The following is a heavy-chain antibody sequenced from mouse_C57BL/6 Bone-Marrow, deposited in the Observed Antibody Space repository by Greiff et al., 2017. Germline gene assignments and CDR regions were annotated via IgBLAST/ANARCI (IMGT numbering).Heavy chain of an antibody. D-gene: IGHD1-1*01. Sequence: QVQLQQSGAELARPGASVKMSCKASGYTFTSYTMHWVKQRPGQGLEWIGYINPSSGYTKYNQKFKDKATLTADKSSSTAYMQLSSLTSEDSAVYYCALAKGEYFDYWGQCTTLTVSS. V-gene: IGHV1-4*01. CDR1: GYTFTSYT. CDR3: ALAKGEYFDY. CDR2: INPSSGYT. J-gene: IGHJ2*01.